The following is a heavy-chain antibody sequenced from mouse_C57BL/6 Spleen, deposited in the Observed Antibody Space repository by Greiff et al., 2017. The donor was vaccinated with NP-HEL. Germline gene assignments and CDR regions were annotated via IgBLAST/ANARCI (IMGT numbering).Heavy chain of an antibody. CDR2: IYPGSGST. J-gene: IGHJ2*01. V-gene: IGHV1-55*01. Sequence: QVQLQQSGPVLVKPGASVKMSCKASGYTFTSYWITWVKQRPGQGLEWVGDIYPGSGSTNYNEKFKSKATLTVDTSSSTAYMQLSSLTSEDSAVYYCARSWGYDGGYWGQGTTLTVSS. CDR3: ARSWGYDGGY. D-gene: IGHD2-2*01. CDR1: GYTFTSYW.